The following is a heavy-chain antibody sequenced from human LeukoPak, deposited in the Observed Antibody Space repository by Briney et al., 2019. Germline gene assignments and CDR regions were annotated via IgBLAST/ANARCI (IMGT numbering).Heavy chain of an antibody. J-gene: IGHJ5*02. Sequence: GSLRLSCAASGFTFSSYWMHWVRQGPGKGLVWVSRISTDGSSTDYADSVKGRFTISRENAKNTLYLQMNSLRAEDTAVYYCARTRTLPIAGGFDTWGQGSLVTVSS. CDR2: ISTDGSST. D-gene: IGHD3-16*01. CDR1: GFTFSSYW. CDR3: ARTRTLPIAGGFDT. V-gene: IGHV3-74*01.